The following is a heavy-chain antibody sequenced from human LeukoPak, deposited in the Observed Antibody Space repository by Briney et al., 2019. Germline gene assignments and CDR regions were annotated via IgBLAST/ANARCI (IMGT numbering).Heavy chain of an antibody. CDR1: GYSFNNYW. D-gene: IGHD4-23*01. Sequence: GESLEISCKGSGYSFNNYWIGWVRQMPGKGLEWMGIIYPDDSETTYSPSFQGHVTTSADKSSSTAYLQWSSLKPSDRAMCYCARGPVKGAVEKFDHWGQGTLVTVYS. CDR2: IYPDDSET. CDR3: ARGPVKGAVEKFDH. J-gene: IGHJ4*02. V-gene: IGHV5-51*01.